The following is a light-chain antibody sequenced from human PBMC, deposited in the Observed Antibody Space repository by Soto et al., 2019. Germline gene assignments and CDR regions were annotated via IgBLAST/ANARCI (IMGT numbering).Light chain of an antibody. Sequence: IQLTQSPSSLSASVGDRVTLTCQASQDISNYLNWYQQKPGQAPKLLIYDSSALETGVPSRFSGSGSATDFTLTISSLQPEDFATYYCQQYDDLPLTFGGGTKVDIK. J-gene: IGKJ4*01. CDR1: QDISNY. V-gene: IGKV1-33*01. CDR2: DSS. CDR3: QQYDDLPLT.